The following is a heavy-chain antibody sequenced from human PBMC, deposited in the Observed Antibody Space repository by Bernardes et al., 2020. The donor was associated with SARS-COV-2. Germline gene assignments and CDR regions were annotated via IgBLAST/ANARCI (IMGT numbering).Heavy chain of an antibody. CDR1: GGSISSSSYY. J-gene: IGHJ3*02. D-gene: IGHD3-3*01. CDR2: IYYSGST. Sequence: SETLSLTCTVSGGSISSSSYYWGWIRQPPGKGLEWIGSIYYSGSTYYNPSLKSRVTISVDTSKNQFSLKLSSVTAADTAVYYCARHLEMGFGAFDIWGQGTMVTVSS. V-gene: IGHV4-39*01. CDR3: ARHLEMGFGAFDI.